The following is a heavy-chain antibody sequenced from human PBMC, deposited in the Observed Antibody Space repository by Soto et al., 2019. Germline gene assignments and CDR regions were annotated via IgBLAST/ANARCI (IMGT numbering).Heavy chain of an antibody. J-gene: IGHJ5*02. CDR1: GDSISSSTYY. V-gene: IGHV4-39*01. Sequence: QLQLQESGPGLVKPSETLSLTCTVSGDSISSSTYYWGWIRQSPGKGLEWIGSIYYSGSTYYSPSLKSRITISVDASKHQFSLKLSSVTTADTAVYYCARLKAIPWLFYPWGPGALVIVSS. CDR3: ARLKAIPWLFYP. D-gene: IGHD2-21*01. CDR2: IYYSGST.